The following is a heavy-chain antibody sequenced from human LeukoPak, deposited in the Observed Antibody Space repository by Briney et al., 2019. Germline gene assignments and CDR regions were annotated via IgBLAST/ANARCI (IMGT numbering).Heavy chain of an antibody. J-gene: IGHJ2*01. V-gene: IGHV1-2*06. CDR2: INPNSGGT. D-gene: IGHD2-15*01. Sequence: ASVKVSCKASGYTFTGYYMHWVRHAPGQGLEWMGRINPNSGGTNYAQKFQGRVTMTRDTSISTAYMELSRLRSDDTAVYYCAAIRGCSGGSCSDLYWYFDLWGRGTLVTVSS. CDR3: AAIRGCSGGSCSDLYWYFDL. CDR1: GYTFTGYY.